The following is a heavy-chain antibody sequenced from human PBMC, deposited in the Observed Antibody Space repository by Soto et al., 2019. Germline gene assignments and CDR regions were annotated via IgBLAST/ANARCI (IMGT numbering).Heavy chain of an antibody. J-gene: IGHJ4*02. Sequence: QVQLVESGGGLVKPGGSLRLSCAASGFTFSDYYMSWIRQAPGKGLEWVSYISSSSSYTNYADSVKGRFTISRDNAKNSLYLQMNSLRAEDTAVYYCARSLAPVVVAAGYWGQGTLVTVSS. CDR2: ISSSSSYT. CDR1: GFTFSDYY. CDR3: ARSLAPVVVAAGY. V-gene: IGHV3-11*06. D-gene: IGHD2-15*01.